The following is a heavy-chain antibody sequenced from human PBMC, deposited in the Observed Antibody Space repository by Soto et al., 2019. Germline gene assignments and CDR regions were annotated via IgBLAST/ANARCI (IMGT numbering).Heavy chain of an antibody. CDR3: AKIALVGSFGLELARDY. CDR1: GFIFTDYA. V-gene: IGHV3-23*01. J-gene: IGHJ4*02. Sequence: GGSLRLSCVASGFIFTDYAMSWVRQGPGKGLEWVAGISFSGDNTNYADSVKGRFIISRDNSKNTLYLLMNRLRTEDIGIYYCAKIALVGSFGLELARDYWGQGILVTVSS. D-gene: IGHD2-8*02. CDR2: ISFSGDNT.